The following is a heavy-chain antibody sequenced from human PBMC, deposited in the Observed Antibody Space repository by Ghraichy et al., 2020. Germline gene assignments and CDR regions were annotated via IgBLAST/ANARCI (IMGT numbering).Heavy chain of an antibody. D-gene: IGHD6-6*01. Sequence: GGSLRLSCTASGFTFGDYAMSWVRQAPGKGLEWVGFIRSKAYGGTTEYAASVKGRFTISRDDSKSIAYLQMNSLKTEDTAVYYCTSSPVLIAARDLIFDYWGQGTLVTVSS. CDR3: TSSPVLIAARDLIFDY. V-gene: IGHV3-49*04. J-gene: IGHJ4*02. CDR1: GFTFGDYA. CDR2: IRSKAYGGTT.